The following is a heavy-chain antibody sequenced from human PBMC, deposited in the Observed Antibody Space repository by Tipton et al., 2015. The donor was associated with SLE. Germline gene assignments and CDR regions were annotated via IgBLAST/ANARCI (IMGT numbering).Heavy chain of an antibody. Sequence: SLRLSCTASEFTFSTYYMSWFRQAPGKGLEWVANIQQDGSETHYVDSVKGRFTISRDNARNSVYLQMNSLRAEDTAVYYCAKEVSRHDYWGQGALVTVSS. V-gene: IGHV3-7*03. CDR1: EFTFSTYY. CDR2: IQQDGSET. CDR3: AKEVSRHDY. J-gene: IGHJ4*02.